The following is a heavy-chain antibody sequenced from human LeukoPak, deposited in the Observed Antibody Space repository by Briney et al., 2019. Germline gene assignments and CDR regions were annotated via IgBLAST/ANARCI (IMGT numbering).Heavy chain of an antibody. J-gene: IGHJ6*02. CDR2: IKQDGSQE. CDR3: ARGVPPADV. V-gene: IGHV3-7*01. Sequence: GGSLRLSCAASRFTLSTYWMSWVRQAPGKGLEWVAHIKQDGSQEYYVDSVKGRFTISRDSAKNSLYLQMNSLRAEDTAVYYCARGVPPADVWGQGTTVTVSS. CDR1: RFTLSTYW.